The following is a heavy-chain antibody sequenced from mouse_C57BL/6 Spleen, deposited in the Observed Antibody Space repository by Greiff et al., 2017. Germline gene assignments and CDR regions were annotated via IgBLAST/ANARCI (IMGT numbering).Heavy chain of an antibody. Sequence: VQLKESGPVLVKPGASVKMSCKASGYTFTDYYMNWVKQSHGKSLEWIGVINPYNGGTSYNQKFKGKATLTVDKSSSTAYMELNSLTSEDSAVYYCARRKVYGSSLFDYWGQGTTLTVSS. CDR2: INPYNGGT. V-gene: IGHV1-19*01. CDR1: GYTFTDYY. J-gene: IGHJ2*01. D-gene: IGHD1-1*01. CDR3: ARRKVYGSSLFDY.